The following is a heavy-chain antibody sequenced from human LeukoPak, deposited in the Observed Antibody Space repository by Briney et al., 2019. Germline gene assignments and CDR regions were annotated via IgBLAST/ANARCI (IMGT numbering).Heavy chain of an antibody. CDR2: IYYSGTT. V-gene: IGHV4-59*08. Sequence: SETLSLTCTVSGGSISNYYWSWIRQSPGKGLEWIGYIYYSGTTNYNPSLRSRVTISVDTSKNQFSLKLSSVTAADTAVYFCARQVGATFDYWGQGALVTVSS. D-gene: IGHD1-26*01. CDR3: ARQVGATFDY. J-gene: IGHJ4*02. CDR1: GGSISNYY.